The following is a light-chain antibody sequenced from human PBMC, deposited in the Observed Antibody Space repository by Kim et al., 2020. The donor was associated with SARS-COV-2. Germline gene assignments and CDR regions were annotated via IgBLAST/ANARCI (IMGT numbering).Light chain of an antibody. CDR3: QQSHTTPLLT. Sequence: DIQMTQSPSSLSASVGDRVTITCRASQSISNYLNWYQQKPGKAPKLLIYAASSLQSGVPSRFSGSGSGTDFTLTISSLQPEDFAIYYCQQSHTTPLLTFGGGTKVDIK. J-gene: IGKJ4*01. CDR2: AAS. V-gene: IGKV1-39*01. CDR1: QSISNY.